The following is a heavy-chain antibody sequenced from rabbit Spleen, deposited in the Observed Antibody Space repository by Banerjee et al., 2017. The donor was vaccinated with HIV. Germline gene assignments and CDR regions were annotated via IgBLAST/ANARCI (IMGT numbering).Heavy chain of an antibody. CDR2: IYTGSGIT. Sequence: QEQLVESGGGLVQPGGSLKLSCKASGLDFSTYYMSWVRQAPGKGLEWIGCIYTGSGITWYASWAKGRFTISKTSSTTVTLQMTSLTAADTATYFCARDPPNNGAFYDLWGQGTLVTVS. J-gene: IGHJ3*01. D-gene: IGHD2-1*01. CDR3: ARDPPNNGAFYDL. CDR1: GLDFSTYYM. V-gene: IGHV1S45*01.